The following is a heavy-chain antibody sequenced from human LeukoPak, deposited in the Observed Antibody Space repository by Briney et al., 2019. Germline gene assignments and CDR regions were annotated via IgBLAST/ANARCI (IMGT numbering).Heavy chain of an antibody. CDR2: IYYSGST. D-gene: IGHD2-21*01. CDR3: AREAYGRYSDY. CDR1: GGSISSYY. V-gene: IGHV4-59*01. Sequence: SETLSLTCTVSGGSISSYYWSWIRQPPGKGLEWIGYIYYSGSTNHNPSLKSRVTISVDTSKNQFSLKLSSVTAADTAVYYCAREAYGRYSDYWGQGTLVTVSS. J-gene: IGHJ4*02.